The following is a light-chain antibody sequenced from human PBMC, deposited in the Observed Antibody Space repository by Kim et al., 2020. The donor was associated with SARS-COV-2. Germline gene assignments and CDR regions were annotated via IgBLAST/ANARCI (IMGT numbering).Light chain of an antibody. V-gene: IGKV3-15*01. Sequence: VSPGERATRSCRASQSVSSNLAWYQQKPGQAPRLLIYGASTRATGIPARFSGSGSGTEFTLTISSLQSEDFAVYYCQQYNNWPLTFGGGTKVDIK. CDR3: QQYNNWPLT. CDR1: QSVSSN. J-gene: IGKJ4*01. CDR2: GAS.